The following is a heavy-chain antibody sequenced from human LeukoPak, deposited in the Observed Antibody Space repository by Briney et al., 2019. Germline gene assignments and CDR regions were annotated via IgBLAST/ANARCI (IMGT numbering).Heavy chain of an antibody. CDR3: AREHSSHFT. V-gene: IGHV3-7*01. D-gene: IGHD3-3*02. CDR2: IKQDGSDT. J-gene: IGHJ4*02. CDR1: GSTSGNSW. Sequence: GGSLRLSCAGSGSTSGNSWMNWFRQAPGKGLEWVAHIKQDGSDTYVDSVKGRFTISRDIAKTSLFLHMNSLTTEDSAVYYCAREHSSHFTWGQGTLVTVSS.